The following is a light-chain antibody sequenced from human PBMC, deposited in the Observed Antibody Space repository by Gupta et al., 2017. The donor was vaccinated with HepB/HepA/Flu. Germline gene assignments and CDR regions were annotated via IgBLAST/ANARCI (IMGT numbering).Light chain of an antibody. V-gene: IGLV3-21*02. CDR2: VGS. Sequence: SLVLTQPPSVSVAPGETASITCAGNNIGSKNVNWYRQKPGQAPVLVVHVGSDRPSGIPERFSDSNSGNTATLTINRVEAEDEADYYCQVWDTSSGVRPVFGSGTTVTVL. CDR3: QVWDTSSGVRPV. J-gene: IGLJ1*01. CDR1: NIGSKN.